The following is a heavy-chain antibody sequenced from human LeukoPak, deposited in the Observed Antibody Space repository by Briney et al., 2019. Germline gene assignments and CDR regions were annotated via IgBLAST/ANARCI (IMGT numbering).Heavy chain of an antibody. CDR1: GYTFTTYY. CDR2: INPSGGRT. Sequence: GASVKVSCKASGYTFTTYYMHWVRQAPGQGLEWMGVINPSGGRTSYAQKFQGRVTMTRDTSTSTVYMELSSLRSEDTAVYYCARGSAVTTYVPWPEYLDYWGQGTLVTVSS. V-gene: IGHV1-46*01. CDR3: ARGSAVTTYVPWPEYLDY. D-gene: IGHD4-17*01. J-gene: IGHJ4*02.